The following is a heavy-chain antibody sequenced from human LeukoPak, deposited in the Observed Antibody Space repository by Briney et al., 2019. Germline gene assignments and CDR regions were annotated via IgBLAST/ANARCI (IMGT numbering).Heavy chain of an antibody. CDR3: VSFYETY. CDR1: GNYW. Sequence: GGSLRLSCVASGNYWMHWVRQAPGKGLVWVSHINSDGSWTTYVDSVKGRFTISKDNAKNMVYLQMNNLRAEDTAVYYCVSFYETYWGRGTLVTVSS. D-gene: IGHD2-2*01. CDR2: INSDGSWT. J-gene: IGHJ4*02. V-gene: IGHV3-74*01.